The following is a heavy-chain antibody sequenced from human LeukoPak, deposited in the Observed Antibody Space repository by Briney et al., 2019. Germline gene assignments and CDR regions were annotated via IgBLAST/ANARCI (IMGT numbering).Heavy chain of an antibody. CDR1: GFTFRSYG. CDR3: ARGWSSEMAAGDY. D-gene: IGHD5-24*01. V-gene: IGHV3-33*01. J-gene: IGHJ4*02. Sequence: PGGSLRLSCAVSGFTFRSYGMHWVRQAPGKGLEWVAVIWYDGSNKYYADSVKGRFTISRDNSRNTLYLQMNSLRAEDTAVYYCARGWSSEMAAGDYWGQGTLVTVSS. CDR2: IWYDGSNK.